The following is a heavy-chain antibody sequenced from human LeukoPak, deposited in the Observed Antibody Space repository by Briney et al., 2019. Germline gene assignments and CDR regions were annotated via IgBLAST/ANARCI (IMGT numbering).Heavy chain of an antibody. CDR2: IYYSGST. V-gene: IGHV4-59*12. CDR3: ARDNYDSSNYNMYNWFDP. J-gene: IGHJ5*02. Sequence: PSETLSLTCTVSGGSISSYYWSWIRQPPGKGLEWIGYIYYSGSTNYNPSLKSRVTISVDTSKNQFSLKLSSVTAADTAVYYCARDNYDSSNYNMYNWFDPWGQGTLVTVSS. D-gene: IGHD3-22*01. CDR1: GGSISSYY.